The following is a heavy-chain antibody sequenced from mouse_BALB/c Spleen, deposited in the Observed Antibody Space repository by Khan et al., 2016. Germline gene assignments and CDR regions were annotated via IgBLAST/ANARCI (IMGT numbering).Heavy chain of an antibody. V-gene: IGHV3-2*02. D-gene: IGHD1-1*01. J-gene: IGHJ2*01. CDR1: GYSITSDYA. CDR3: ARRRGRPYYGSFNY. CDR2: ISYSGST. Sequence: EVQLQESGPGLVKPSQSLSLTCTVTGYSITSDYAWNWIRQFPGNKLEWMGYISYSGSTSYNPSLKSRISITRDTSKNQFFLQLNSVTTEDTATYSCARRRGRPYYGSFNYWGQGTTLTVSS.